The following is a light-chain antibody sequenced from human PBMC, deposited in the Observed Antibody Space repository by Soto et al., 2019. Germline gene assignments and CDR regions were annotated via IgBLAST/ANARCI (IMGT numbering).Light chain of an antibody. J-gene: IGLJ3*02. V-gene: IGLV2-8*01. CDR1: SSDVGAYNF. Sequence: QSALTQPPSASGSPGQSVTISCTGTSSDVGAYNFVSWYQQHPGKAPKLMIYEVSKRPSGVPDRFSGSKSGNTASLTVSGLQAEDEAAYYCTSYADSNNLVVFGGGTKLTVL. CDR3: TSYADSNNLVV. CDR2: EVS.